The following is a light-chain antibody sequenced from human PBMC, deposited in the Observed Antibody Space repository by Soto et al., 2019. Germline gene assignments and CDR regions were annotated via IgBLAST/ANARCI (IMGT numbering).Light chain of an antibody. CDR1: SSDVGDYPY. CDR2: EVT. Sequence: QSVLAQPASVSGSPGQSITISCTGTSSDVGDYPYVSWYQQHPGKVPKLIIYEVTNRPSGVTSRFSGSKPENTASLTISGLQAEDEADYYCSSYSSTNTLVFGTGTKVTVL. CDR3: SSYSSTNTLV. J-gene: IGLJ1*01. V-gene: IGLV2-14*01.